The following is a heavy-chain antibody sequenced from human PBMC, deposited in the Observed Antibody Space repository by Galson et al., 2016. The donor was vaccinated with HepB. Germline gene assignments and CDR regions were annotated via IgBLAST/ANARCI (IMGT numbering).Heavy chain of an antibody. CDR1: GYTFTSYA. Sequence: SVKVSCKASGYTFTSYAMNWVRQAPGQGLEWLGWIHPNTGKPTIAPGFTGRSVFSLDTSVSTAYLQFTGLQPDDTAVYYCARAIVGSTYLDNWGQGTLLTVSS. D-gene: IGHD1-26*01. CDR3: ARAIVGSTYLDN. V-gene: IGHV7-4-1*02. CDR2: IHPNTGKP. J-gene: IGHJ1*01.